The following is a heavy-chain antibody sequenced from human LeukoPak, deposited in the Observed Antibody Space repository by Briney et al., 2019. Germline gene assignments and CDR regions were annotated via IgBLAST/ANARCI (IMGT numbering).Heavy chain of an antibody. J-gene: IGHJ6*02. V-gene: IGHV3-7*03. CDR3: ARNNGMDV. CDR1: GFALSSHW. Sequence: GGSLRLSCAASGFALSSHWMTWVRQVPGRGPEWVANVNRDGSETYYLDSVKGRFTISEDNAKNSLYLQMNSLRAEGTALYHCARNNGMDVWGQGTTVTVSS. CDR2: VNRDGSET.